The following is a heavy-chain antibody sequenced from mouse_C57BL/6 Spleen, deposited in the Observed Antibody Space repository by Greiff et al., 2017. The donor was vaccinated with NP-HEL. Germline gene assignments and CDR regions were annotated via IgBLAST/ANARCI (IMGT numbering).Heavy chain of an antibody. CDR3: ARKSYYEYGGFAY. Sequence: EVMLVESGGGLVKPGGSLKLSCAASGFTFSSYAMSWVRQTPEKRLEWVATISDGGSYTYYPDNVKGRFTISRDNAKNNLYLQMSHLKSEDTAMYYCARKSYYEYGGFAYWGQGTLVTVSA. D-gene: IGHD2-4*01. J-gene: IGHJ3*01. V-gene: IGHV5-4*03. CDR2: ISDGGSYT. CDR1: GFTFSSYA.